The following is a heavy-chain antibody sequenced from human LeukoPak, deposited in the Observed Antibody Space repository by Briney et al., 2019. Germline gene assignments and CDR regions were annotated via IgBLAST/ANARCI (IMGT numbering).Heavy chain of an antibody. CDR2: IYTSGST. J-gene: IGHJ4*02. D-gene: IGHD6-19*01. CDR1: GGSISSYY. V-gene: IGHV4-4*07. Sequence: PSETLSLTCTVSGGSISSYYWSWIRQPAGKGLEWIGRIYTSGSTNYNPSLKSRVTMSVDTSKNQFSLKLSSVTAADTAVYYCARWAASEYSSGWYNARGWYFDYWGQGTLVTVSS. CDR3: ARWAASEYSSGWYNARGWYFDY.